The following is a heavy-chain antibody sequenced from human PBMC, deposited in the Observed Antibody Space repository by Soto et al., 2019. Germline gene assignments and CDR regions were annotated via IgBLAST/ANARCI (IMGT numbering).Heavy chain of an antibody. CDR3: ASGIDP. V-gene: IGHV3-7*05. J-gene: IGHJ5*02. CDR1: GFMFSDSW. Sequence: EAQLVESGGDLVQPGGSLRLSCAASGFMFSDSWMNWVRQAPGKGLEWVANIKPDGRETAYVDSVKGRFTISRDNAKKFLYLQMNSLRVDYTAVYYCASGIDPWGQGTLVTVSS. CDR2: IKPDGRET.